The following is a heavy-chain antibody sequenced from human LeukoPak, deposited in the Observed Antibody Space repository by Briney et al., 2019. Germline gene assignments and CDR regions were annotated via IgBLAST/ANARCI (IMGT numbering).Heavy chain of an antibody. Sequence: SETLSLTCTVSGGSISSYYWSWIRQPPGKGLEWIGYIYYSGSTNYNPSLKSRVTISVDTSKNQFSLKLSSVTAADTAVYYCARETRIPTPYDSSGIGAFDIWGHGTMVTVSS. J-gene: IGHJ3*02. CDR3: ARETRIPTPYDSSGIGAFDI. V-gene: IGHV4-59*01. CDR1: GGSISSYY. CDR2: IYYSGST. D-gene: IGHD3-22*01.